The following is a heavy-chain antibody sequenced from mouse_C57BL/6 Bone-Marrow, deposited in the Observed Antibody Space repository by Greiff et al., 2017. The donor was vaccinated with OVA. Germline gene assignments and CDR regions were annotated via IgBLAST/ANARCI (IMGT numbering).Heavy chain of an antibody. Sequence: VQLQQPGAELVKPGASVKLSCKASGYTFTSYWMQWVKQRPGQGLEWIGEIDPSDSYTNYNQKFKGKATLTVDTSSSTAYMQLSSLTSEDSAVYYCARRITRCRRGGYAMGYCGQGAPVT. J-gene: IGHJ4*01. CDR2: IDPSDSYT. CDR3: ARRITRCRRGGYAMGY. D-gene: IGHD1-1*01. V-gene: IGHV1-50*01. CDR1: GYTFTSYW.